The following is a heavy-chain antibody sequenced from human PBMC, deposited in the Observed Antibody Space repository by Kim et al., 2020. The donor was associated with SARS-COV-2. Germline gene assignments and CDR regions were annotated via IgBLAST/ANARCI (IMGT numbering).Heavy chain of an antibody. D-gene: IGHD2-2*01. J-gene: IGHJ6*02. CDR1: GFTVSSNY. Sequence: GGSLRLSCAASGFTVSSNYMSWVRQAPGKGLEWVSVIYSGGSTYYADSVKGRFTISRDNSKNTLYLQMNSLRAEDTAVYYCARDPDCSSTSCYEGGMDVWGQGTTVTVSS. CDR2: IYSGGST. V-gene: IGHV3-66*01. CDR3: ARDPDCSSTSCYEGGMDV.